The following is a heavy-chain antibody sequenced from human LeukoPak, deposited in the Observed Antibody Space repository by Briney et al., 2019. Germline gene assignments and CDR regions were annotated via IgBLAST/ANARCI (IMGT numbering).Heavy chain of an antibody. V-gene: IGHV4-61*02. CDR2: IYTSGST. CDR1: GGSISSGSYY. Sequence: SETLSLTCAVYGGSISSGSYYWSWIRQPAGKGLEWIGRIYTSGSTNYNPSLKSRVTISVDTSKNQFSLKLSSVTAADTAVYYCAREEDYYDSSGYYPKPLDYWGQGTLVTVSS. D-gene: IGHD3-22*01. J-gene: IGHJ4*02. CDR3: AREEDYYDSSGYYPKPLDY.